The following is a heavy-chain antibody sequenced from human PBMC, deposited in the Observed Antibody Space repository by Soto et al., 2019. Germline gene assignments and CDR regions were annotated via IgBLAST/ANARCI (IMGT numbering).Heavy chain of an antibody. CDR3: RRGENRGEHLEH. V-gene: IGHV1-2*02. CDR2: IKPNSGDT. D-gene: IGHD3-10*01. Sequence: QVQLVQSGAEVKKPGAAVKVSCKASGYIFNDYYMHWVRQAPGQGLEWMGWIKPNSGDTKYAQKFQDRVTMTRDTSSSTAYMALSRLRSNGTAVYYCRRGENRGEHLEHWGQGTLVIVSS. CDR1: GYIFNDYY. J-gene: IGHJ4*02.